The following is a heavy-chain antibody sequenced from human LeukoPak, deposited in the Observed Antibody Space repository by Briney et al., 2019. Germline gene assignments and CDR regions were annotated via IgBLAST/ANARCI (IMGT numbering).Heavy chain of an antibody. CDR1: GDSVSTNSAA. V-gene: IGHV6-1*01. J-gene: IGHJ4*02. D-gene: IGHD6-19*01. Sequence: SQTLSLTCSISGDSVSTNSAAWLWIRPSPSRGLEWLGRTYYRSKWYSDYAVSVTSRITINPDTSKNQFFRQLNSVTPEDTAVYYCARVVAGRLDYWGQGTLVTVSS. CDR3: ARVVAGRLDY. CDR2: TYYRSKWYS.